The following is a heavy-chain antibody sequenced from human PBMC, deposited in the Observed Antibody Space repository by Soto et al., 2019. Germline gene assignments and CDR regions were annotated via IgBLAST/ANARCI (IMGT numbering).Heavy chain of an antibody. D-gene: IGHD2-15*01. Sequence: PGGSLRLSCAASVFTFSSYAISFVRQAPREGLEWVSAISGSGGGTYYADSVKGRFTISRDNSKNTLYQQMNSLRDEDTAVYYWARDPRDWVVVAFNGLEVWGQGTTLTVSS. CDR3: ARDPRDWVVVAFNGLEV. CDR2: ISGSGGGT. V-gene: IGHV3-23*01. J-gene: IGHJ6*02. CDR1: VFTFSSYA.